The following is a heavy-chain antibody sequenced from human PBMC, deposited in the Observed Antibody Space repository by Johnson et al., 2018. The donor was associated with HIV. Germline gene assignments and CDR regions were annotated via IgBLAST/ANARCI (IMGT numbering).Heavy chain of an antibody. CDR1: GFTFDDYG. J-gene: IGHJ3*02. CDR3: AKGRGDYNIDAFDI. Sequence: VQLVESGGGVVRPGGSLRLSCAASGFTFDDYGMSWVRQAPGKGLEWVSAIRGCGGSTYSADSVKGRFTISRDNSKNTLYLQRNSLRAEDTAVYYCAKGRGDYNIDAFDISGQGTMGTVSS. V-gene: IGHV3-23*04. CDR2: IRGCGGST. D-gene: IGHD4-17*01.